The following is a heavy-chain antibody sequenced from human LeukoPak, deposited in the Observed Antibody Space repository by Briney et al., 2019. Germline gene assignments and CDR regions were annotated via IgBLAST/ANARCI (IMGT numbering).Heavy chain of an antibody. J-gene: IGHJ3*02. Sequence: GASVKVSCKASGYTFTSYDINWVRQATGQGLEWMGWMNPNSGNTNYAQKLQGRVTMTTDTSTSTAYMELRSLRSDDTAVYYCARGGPGITMIVVVGPDAFDIWGQGTMVTVSS. V-gene: IGHV1-8*01. CDR2: MNPNSGNT. D-gene: IGHD3-22*01. CDR3: ARGGPGITMIVVVGPDAFDI. CDR1: GYTFTSYD.